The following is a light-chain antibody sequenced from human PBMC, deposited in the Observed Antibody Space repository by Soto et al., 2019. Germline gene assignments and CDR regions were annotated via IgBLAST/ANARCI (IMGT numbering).Light chain of an antibody. Sequence: QSALTQPASVSGSPGQSITISCTGTSTDVGDSNHVSWYQHHPGKAPKLIIYEVSYRPSGVSNRFSGSKSAYTASLTISGLQAEDEADYYCSSYAGSNNFYVFGTGTKLTVL. CDR2: EVS. J-gene: IGLJ1*01. V-gene: IGLV2-14*01. CDR1: STDVGDSNH. CDR3: SSYAGSNNFYV.